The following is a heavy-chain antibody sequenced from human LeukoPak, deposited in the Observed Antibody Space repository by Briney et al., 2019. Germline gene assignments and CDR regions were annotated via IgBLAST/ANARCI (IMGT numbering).Heavy chain of an antibody. Sequence: GGSLRLSCAASGFTFSSYEMNWVHQAPGKGLEWVSYISSSGSTIYYADSVKGRFTISRDNAKNTLYLQMNSLRAEDTAVYYCARDFLHLGGWGQGTMVTVSS. J-gene: IGHJ3*01. CDR3: ARDFLHLGG. CDR1: GFTFSSYE. CDR2: ISSSGSTI. V-gene: IGHV3-48*03. D-gene: IGHD3-16*01.